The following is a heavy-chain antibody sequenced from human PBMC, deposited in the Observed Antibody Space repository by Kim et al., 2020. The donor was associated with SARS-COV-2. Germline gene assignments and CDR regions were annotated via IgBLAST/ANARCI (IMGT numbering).Heavy chain of an antibody. D-gene: IGHD3-10*01. V-gene: IGHV5-51*01. CDR3: ARLPNYYGSGSYTP. J-gene: IGHJ5*02. CDR2: IYPGDSDT. Sequence: GESLKISCKGSGYSFTNYWIGWVLQMPGKGLEWMGIIYPGDSDTRYSPSFQGQVTISADKSISTAYLQWSSLKASDTAMYYCARLPNYYGSGSYTPWGQGTLVTVSS. CDR1: GYSFTNYW.